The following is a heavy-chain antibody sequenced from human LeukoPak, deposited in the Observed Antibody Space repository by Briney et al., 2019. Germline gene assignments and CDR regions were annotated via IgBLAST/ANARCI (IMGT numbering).Heavy chain of an antibody. J-gene: IGHJ6*03. Sequence: GGSLRLSCAASGFTFSSYSMNWVRQAPGKGLERVSYISSSSSTIYYADSVKGRFTISRDNAKNSLYLQMNSLRAEDTAVYYCATLAGEQLRNYYYYYMDVWGKGTTVTVSS. D-gene: IGHD6-6*01. CDR2: ISSSSSTI. CDR1: GFTFSSYS. CDR3: ATLAGEQLRNYYYYYMDV. V-gene: IGHV3-48*01.